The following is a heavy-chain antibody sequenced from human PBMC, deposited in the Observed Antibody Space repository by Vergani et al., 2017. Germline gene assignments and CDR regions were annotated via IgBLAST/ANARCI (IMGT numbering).Heavy chain of an antibody. V-gene: IGHV1-3*04. J-gene: IGHJ6*03. Sequence: QVQLVQSGAEVKKPGASVKVSCKASGYTFTSYAMHWVRQAPGQRLEWMGWINTGNGNTKYSQKFQGRVTITRDTSASTAYMELSSLRSEDTAVYYCARAYCSSTSCYRDYYMDVWGKGTTVTVSS. CDR3: ARAYCSSTSCYRDYYMDV. D-gene: IGHD2-2*01. CDR1: GYTFTSYA. CDR2: INTGNGNT.